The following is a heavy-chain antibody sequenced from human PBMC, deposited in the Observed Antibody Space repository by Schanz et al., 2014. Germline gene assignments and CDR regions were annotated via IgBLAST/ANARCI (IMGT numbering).Heavy chain of an antibody. CDR3: ARGGRGGYPGRAFDI. V-gene: IGHV3-30*04. CDR1: GITFSDYA. D-gene: IGHD5-12*01. CDR2: TSSDGSLK. Sequence: VQLLESGGALEQPGGSLRLSCAASGITFSDYAMSWVRQAPDKGLVWVAVTSSDGSLKYYADSVKGRFTISRDNSRATVYLQMNSLRGEDTAVYYCARGGRGGYPGRAFDIGGQGTMVTASS. J-gene: IGHJ3*02.